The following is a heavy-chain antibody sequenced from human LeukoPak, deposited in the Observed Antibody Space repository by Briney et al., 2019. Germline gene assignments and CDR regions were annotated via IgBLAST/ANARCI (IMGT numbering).Heavy chain of an antibody. CDR2: IIPIFGTA. Sequence: GSSVKVSCKASGGTFSSYAISWVRQAPGQGLEWMGGIIPIFGTANYAQKFQGRVTITADESTSTAYMELSSLRSEDTAVYYCARVHRSFLRSLTNSGSWWDYYFDYWGQGTLVTVSS. CDR3: ARVHRSFLRSLTNSGSWWDYYFDY. CDR1: GGTFSSYA. V-gene: IGHV1-69*01. J-gene: IGHJ4*02. D-gene: IGHD3-3*01.